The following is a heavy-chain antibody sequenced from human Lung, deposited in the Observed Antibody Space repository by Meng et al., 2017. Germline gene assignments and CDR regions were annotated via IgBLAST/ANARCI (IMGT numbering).Heavy chain of an antibody. D-gene: IGHD4-23*01. J-gene: IGHJ6*02. Sequence: ASVKVSCQASGYRFTAYYIQWVRQAPGQGLEWMGWINPNSGATKNAQKLQGRVTMTRDTSITTAYMELSGLKSEDTAVYYCARELAVDGGNAVDYYYYGMDVWGQGTTVTVSS. V-gene: IGHV1-2*02. CDR2: INPNSGAT. CDR3: ARELAVDGGNAVDYYYYGMDV. CDR1: GYRFTAYY.